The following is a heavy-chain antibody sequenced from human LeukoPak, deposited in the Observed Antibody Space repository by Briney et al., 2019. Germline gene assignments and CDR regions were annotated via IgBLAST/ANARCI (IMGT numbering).Heavy chain of an antibody. D-gene: IGHD2-15*01. CDR1: GFTFSSYE. Sequence: GGSLRLSCAASGFTFSSYEMNWVRQAPGKGLEWVSYISSSGSTIYYADSVKGRFTISRDNAKNSLYLQMNSLRAEDTAVYYCAREQSGGSFSYYYGMDVWGQGTTVTVSS. CDR3: AREQSGGSFSYYYGMDV. CDR2: ISSSGSTI. V-gene: IGHV3-48*03. J-gene: IGHJ6*02.